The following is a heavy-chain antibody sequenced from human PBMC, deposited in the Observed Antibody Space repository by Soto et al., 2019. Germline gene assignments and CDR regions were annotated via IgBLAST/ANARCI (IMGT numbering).Heavy chain of an antibody. D-gene: IGHD3-10*01. V-gene: IGHV1-69*06. J-gene: IGHJ5*02. CDR3: ARDLIWFGSRGGFDP. Sequence: QVQLVQSGAEVKKPGSSVKVSCKASGGTFSSYAISWVRQAPGQGLEWMGGIIPIFGTANYAQKFQGRVTMTADTSTRTAYMALSSLRSEDTAVYYCARDLIWFGSRGGFDPWGQGTLVTVSS. CDR2: IIPIFGTA. CDR1: GGTFSSYA.